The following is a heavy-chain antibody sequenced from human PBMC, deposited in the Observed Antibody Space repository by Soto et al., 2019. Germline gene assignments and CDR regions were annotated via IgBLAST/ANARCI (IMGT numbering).Heavy chain of an antibody. CDR3: ARARYYSDSTGYPLFDY. V-gene: IGHV4-59*12. D-gene: IGHD3-22*01. CDR2: IYYSGST. CDR1: GGSISSYY. Sequence: PSETLSLTCTVSGGSISSYYCSWIRQPPGKGLEWIGYIYYSGSTNYNPSLKSRVTISLDTSKKQFSLKLSSVTAADTAVYYCARARYYSDSTGYPLFDYWGQGTLVTVSS. J-gene: IGHJ4*02.